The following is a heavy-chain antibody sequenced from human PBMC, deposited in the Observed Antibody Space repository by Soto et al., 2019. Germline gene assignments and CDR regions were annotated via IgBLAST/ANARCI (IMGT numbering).Heavy chain of an antibody. V-gene: IGHV3-21*01. CDR3: ARDRRAYCGGDCYSVLGY. D-gene: IGHD2-21*02. CDR1: GFTFSSYS. Sequence: EVQLVESGGGLVKPGGSLRLSCAASGFTFSSYSMNWVHQAPGKGLEWVSSISSSSSYIYYADSVKGRFTISRDNAKNSLYLQMNSLRAEDTAVYYCARDRRAYCGGDCYSVLGYWGQGTLVTVSS. J-gene: IGHJ4*02. CDR2: ISSSSSYI.